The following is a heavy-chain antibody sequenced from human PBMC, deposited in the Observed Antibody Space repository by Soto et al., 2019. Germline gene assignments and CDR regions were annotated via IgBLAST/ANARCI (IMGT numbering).Heavy chain of an antibody. J-gene: IGHJ4*01. V-gene: IGHV3-64D*06. CDR3: VKGNQLLRYYFEF. D-gene: IGHD2-15*01. CDR1: GFTFSNYA. Sequence: GGSLRLSCSVSGFTFSNYAMHWVRQAPGKGLEYVSGITSDGDSTWHADSVKDRFTISRDNSKNTLFPQMSSLRVEDTAIYFCVKGNQLLRYYFEFWGLGTLVTVSS. CDR2: ITSDGDST.